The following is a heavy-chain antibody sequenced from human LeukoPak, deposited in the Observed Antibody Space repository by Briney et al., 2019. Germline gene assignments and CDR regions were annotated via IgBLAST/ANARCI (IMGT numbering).Heavy chain of an antibody. J-gene: IGHJ3*02. CDR2: ISSSSSII. V-gene: IGHV3-48*01. CDR3: ARGGGYYWPGDAFDI. CDR1: GFTFSSYS. D-gene: IGHD3-22*01. Sequence: GGSLRLSCAASGFTFSSYSMNWVRQAPGKGLEWVSYISSSSSIIYYADSVKGRFTISRDNAKSSLYLQMNSLRAEDTAVYYCARGGGYYWPGDAFDIWGQGTMVTVSS.